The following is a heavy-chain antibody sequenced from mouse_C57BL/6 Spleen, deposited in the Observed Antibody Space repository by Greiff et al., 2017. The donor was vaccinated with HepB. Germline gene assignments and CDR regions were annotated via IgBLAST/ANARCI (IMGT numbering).Heavy chain of an antibody. CDR2: IDPSDSYT. V-gene: IGHV1-69*01. Sequence: QVQLQQPGAELVMPGASVKLSCKASGYTFTSYWMHWVKQRPRQGLEWIGEIDPSDSYTNYNQKFKGKSTLTVDKSSSTAYMQLSSLTSEDSAVYYCARSGTVVAFDYWGQGTTLTVSS. CDR1: GYTFTSYW. CDR3: ARSGTVVAFDY. J-gene: IGHJ2*01. D-gene: IGHD1-1*01.